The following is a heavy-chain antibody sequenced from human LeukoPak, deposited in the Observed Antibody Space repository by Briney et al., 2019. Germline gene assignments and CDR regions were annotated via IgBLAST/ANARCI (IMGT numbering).Heavy chain of an antibody. D-gene: IGHD3-10*01. CDR1: GFTFSNAW. CDR3: TTASGVNNARRGLLWFGELGRD. J-gene: IGHJ4*02. Sequence: GGSLRLSCAASGFTFSNAWMSWVRQAPGKGLEWVGRIKSKTDGGTTDYAAPVKGRFTISRDDSKNTLYLQMNSLKTEDTAVYYCTTASGVNNARRGLLWFGELGRDWGQGTLVTVSS. V-gene: IGHV3-15*01. CDR2: IKSKTDGGTT.